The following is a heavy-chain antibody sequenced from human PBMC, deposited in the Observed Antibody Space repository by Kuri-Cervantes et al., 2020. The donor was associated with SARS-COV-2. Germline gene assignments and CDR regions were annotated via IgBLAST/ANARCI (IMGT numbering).Heavy chain of an antibody. J-gene: IGHJ3*02. D-gene: IGHD3-22*01. V-gene: IGHV3-48*01. CDR2: ISGSSSRI. CDR3: ARPYYYDSSGYYLEHAFDI. CDR1: GFTFSTYS. Sequence: GESLKISCATSGFTFSTYSMNWVRQAPGKGLEWVSYISGSSSRIYYADSVKGRFTISRDYAKNSLYLQMDSLRAEDTAVYYCARPYYYDSSGYYLEHAFDIWAKGQWSPSPQ.